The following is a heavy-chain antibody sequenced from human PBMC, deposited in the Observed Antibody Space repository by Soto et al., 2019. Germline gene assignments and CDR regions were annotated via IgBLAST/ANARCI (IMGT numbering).Heavy chain of an antibody. V-gene: IGHV4-28*03. CDR2: IYYSGST. Sequence: SETLSLTCAVSGYSISSSDWWGWIRQPTGKGLEWIGYIYYSGSTYYNPSLKSRVNMSVDTSKNQFSLKLSSVTAVDTAVYYCASDYYGSRGAGDMWGQGTMLTVS. CDR3: ASDYYGSRGAGDM. J-gene: IGHJ3*02. D-gene: IGHD3-10*01. CDR1: GYSISSSDW.